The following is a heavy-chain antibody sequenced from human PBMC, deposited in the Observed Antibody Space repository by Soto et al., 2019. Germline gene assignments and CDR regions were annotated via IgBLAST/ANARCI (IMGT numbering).Heavy chain of an antibody. CDR3: ARRYGSAIDY. J-gene: IGHJ4*02. D-gene: IGHD1-26*01. V-gene: IGHV4-39*07. CDR2: LYYSGTT. Sequence: PSETLSLTCTVSGDSISSSDHYWGWFRQPPGKGLEWIGNLYYSGTTNYSPSLKSRVTISVDTSKNQFSLKLSSVTAADTAVYYCARRYGSAIDYWGQGTLVTVSS. CDR1: GDSISSSDHY.